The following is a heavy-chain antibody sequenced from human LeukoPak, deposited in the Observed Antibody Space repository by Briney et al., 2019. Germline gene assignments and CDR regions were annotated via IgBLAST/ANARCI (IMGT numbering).Heavy chain of an antibody. J-gene: IGHJ2*01. Sequence: ASVKVSCKASSYTFTRYGISWVRQAPGQGLEWMGWISGYNGNTNYAQKFQGRVSMTADTSTSTAYMELSSLRSEDTAVYYCARERAVTRDWYFDLWGRGTLVTVSS. D-gene: IGHD4-11*01. CDR1: SYTFTRYG. V-gene: IGHV1-18*01. CDR3: ARERAVTRDWYFDL. CDR2: ISGYNGNT.